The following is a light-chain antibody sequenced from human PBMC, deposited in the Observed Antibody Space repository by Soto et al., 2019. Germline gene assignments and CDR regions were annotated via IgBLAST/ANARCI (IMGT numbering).Light chain of an antibody. CDR1: RSDVGGYNY. V-gene: IGLV2-11*01. CDR3: CSYAGSYSLI. Sequence: QSALTQPRSVSGSPGQSLTISCTGTRSDVGGYNYVSWYRQHPGKAPKLMIYDVTKRPSGVPDRFSGSKSGNTASLIISGLQPEDEADYYCCSYAGSYSLIFGGGTKLTVL. CDR2: DVT. J-gene: IGLJ2*01.